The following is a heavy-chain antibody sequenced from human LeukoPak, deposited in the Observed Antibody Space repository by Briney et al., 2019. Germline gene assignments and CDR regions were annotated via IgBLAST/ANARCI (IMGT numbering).Heavy chain of an antibody. CDR3: ARDLNNGSYHWFDP. J-gene: IGHJ5*02. CDR1: GFTVGSNY. D-gene: IGHD1-26*01. CDR2: IYSGGST. V-gene: IGHV3-66*01. Sequence: GGSLRLSCAVSGFTVGSNYMSWVRQAPGTGLEWVSVIYSGGSTDYADSVKGRFTISRDNSKNTLYLQMNSLRAEDTAIYYCARDLNNGSYHWFDPWGQGTLVTVSS.